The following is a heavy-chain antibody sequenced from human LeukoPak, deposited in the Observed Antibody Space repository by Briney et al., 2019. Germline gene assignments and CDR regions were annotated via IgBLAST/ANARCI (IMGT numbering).Heavy chain of an antibody. V-gene: IGHV1-46*01. CDR2: INPIGGST. Sequence: ASVKVSCKASGYTFTSYYMHWVRQAPGQGLEWMGIINPIGGSTIYAQKFQGRVTMTRDTSTSTVYMELSSLRSEGTAVYYCARALRMATIPGVNMNYFDYWGQGTLVTVSS. CDR1: GYTFTSYY. CDR3: ARALRMATIPGVNMNYFDY. D-gene: IGHD5-24*01. J-gene: IGHJ4*02.